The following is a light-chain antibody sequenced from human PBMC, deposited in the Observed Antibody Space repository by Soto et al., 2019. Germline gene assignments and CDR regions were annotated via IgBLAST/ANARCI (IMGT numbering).Light chain of an antibody. V-gene: IGKV1-5*03. CDR2: KAS. J-gene: IGKJ1*01. CDR1: QSISSW. CDR3: QQYNDNWT. Sequence: DIQMTQSPSTLSASVGDRVTITCRASQSISSWLDWYQQKPGQAPKLLIYKASTLQSGVPSRFSDRGSGTEFTLAISSLQPDDSATYYCQQYNDNWTFGQGTKVEIK.